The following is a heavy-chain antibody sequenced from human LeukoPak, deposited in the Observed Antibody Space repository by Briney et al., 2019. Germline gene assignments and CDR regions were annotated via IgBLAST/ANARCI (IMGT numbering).Heavy chain of an antibody. V-gene: IGHV1-69*04. CDR3: AGLVTTDYYLDY. Sequence: ASVKVSCKASGGTFSSYAISWVRQAPGQGLEWMGRIIPIFGIANYAQKFQGRVTITADKSTSTDYMELSSLRSEDTAVYYCAGLVTTDYYLDYWGQGTLVTVSS. CDR2: IIPIFGIA. CDR1: GGTFSSYA. D-gene: IGHD4-11*01. J-gene: IGHJ4*02.